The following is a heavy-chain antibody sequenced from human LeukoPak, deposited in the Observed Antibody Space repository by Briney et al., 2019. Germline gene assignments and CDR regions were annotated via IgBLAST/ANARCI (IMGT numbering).Heavy chain of an antibody. CDR2: INPGGGNT. V-gene: IGHV1-46*01. D-gene: IGHD5-24*01. CDR1: GYTFTNYY. J-gene: IGHJ3*01. CDR3: ARIRDGYNDAYDV. Sequence: ASVKVSCKASGYTFTNYYMHWVRQAPGQGLEWMGLINPGGGNTNYAQNFQGRVTMTRDTSTSTVYMELSSLRSEDTAIYYCARIRDGYNDAYDVWGHGTVVTVPS.